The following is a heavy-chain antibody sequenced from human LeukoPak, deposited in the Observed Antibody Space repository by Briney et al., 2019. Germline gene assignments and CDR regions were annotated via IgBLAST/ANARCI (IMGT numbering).Heavy chain of an antibody. CDR3: ATSGGGIVGATTTGDYFDY. CDR2: INPNSGGT. V-gene: IGHV1-2*04. CDR1: GYTFTGYY. Sequence: GASVKVSCKASGYTFTGYYMHWVRQAPGQGLEWMGWINPNSGGTKYAQKFQGWVTMTRDTSISTAYMELSRPTSDDTAVYYCATSGGGIVGATTTGDYFDYWGQGTLVTVSS. D-gene: IGHD1-26*01. J-gene: IGHJ4*02.